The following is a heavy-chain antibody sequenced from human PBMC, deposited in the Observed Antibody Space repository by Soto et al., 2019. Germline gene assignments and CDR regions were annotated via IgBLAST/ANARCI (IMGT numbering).Heavy chain of an antibody. V-gene: IGHV6-1*01. D-gene: IGHD2-15*01. J-gene: IGHJ5*02. CDR2: TYYRSKWYN. Sequence: SQTLSLTCAISGDSVSSNSAAWNWIRQSPSRGLEWLGRTYYRSKWYNDYAVSVKSRMTINPDTSKNQFSLQLNSVTPEDTAVYYFASGIHCSGGSCYLGTWGQGTLVTVSS. CDR1: GDSVSSNSAA. CDR3: ASGIHCSGGSCYLGT.